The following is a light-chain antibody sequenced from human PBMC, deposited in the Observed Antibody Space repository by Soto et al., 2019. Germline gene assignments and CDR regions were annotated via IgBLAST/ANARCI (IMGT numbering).Light chain of an antibody. CDR3: QSYGTSLSGLYV. CDR2: DSN. J-gene: IGLJ1*01. Sequence: QSVLTQPPSVSGAPGQRVTISCTGTSSNIGAGQDVHWYRQLPGAAPKFLISDSNNRASGVPDRFSVSKSGASASLAITGLRAEDEGDYFCQSYGTSLSGLYVLGTGTKV. CDR1: SSNIGAGQD. V-gene: IGLV1-40*01.